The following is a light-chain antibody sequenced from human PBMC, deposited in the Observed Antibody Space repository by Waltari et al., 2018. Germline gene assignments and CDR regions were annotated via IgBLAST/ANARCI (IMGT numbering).Light chain of an antibody. CDR3: QQYGSSIPFT. CDR2: GES. V-gene: IGKV3-20*01. CDR1: QCVTPSH. J-gene: IGKJ3*01. Sequence: ASQCVTPSHVAEDQQKPGQAPRLLIYGESTRATGTPDRFSGTGSGTDFILTISGLEPEDFAVYFCQQYGSSIPFTFGPGTKV.